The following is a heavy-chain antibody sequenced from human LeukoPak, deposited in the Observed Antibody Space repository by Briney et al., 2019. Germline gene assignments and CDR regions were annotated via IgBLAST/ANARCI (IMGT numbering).Heavy chain of an antibody. D-gene: IGHD6-19*01. J-gene: IGHJ4*02. CDR2: INQSGST. V-gene: IGHV4-34*01. CDR1: GGSFSGFY. Sequence: SETLSLTCAVYGGSFSGFYWSWIRQPPGKGLEWIGEINQSGSTNYNPSLKSRVTMSVDTSKNQFSLILTSVTAADTAVYYCARELRSSGWSFDYWGQGTLVTVSS. CDR3: ARELRSSGWSFDY.